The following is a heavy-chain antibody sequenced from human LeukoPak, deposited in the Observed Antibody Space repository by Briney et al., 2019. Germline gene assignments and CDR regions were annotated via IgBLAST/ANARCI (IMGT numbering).Heavy chain of an antibody. CDR2: IQWDDDR. Sequence: SGPTLVKPTQTLTLTCTFSGFSLSTSGVGVGWIRQPPGKALEWLALIQWDDDRRYSPSLKSRLTITKDTSKNQVVLTMTNMDPADTATYYCSHVSRRYDFLTGYYPHLDFWGQGTLVSVSS. D-gene: IGHD3-9*01. CDR1: GFSLSTSGVG. V-gene: IGHV2-5*02. J-gene: IGHJ4*02. CDR3: SHVSRRYDFLTGYYPHLDF.